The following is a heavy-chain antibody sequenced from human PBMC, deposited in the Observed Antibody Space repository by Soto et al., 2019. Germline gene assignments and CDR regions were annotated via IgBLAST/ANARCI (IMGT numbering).Heavy chain of an antibody. CDR1: GFTFSSYS. Sequence: GGSLRLSCAASGFTFSSYSMNWVRQAPGKGLEWVSSISSSSSYIYYADSVNGRFTISRDNAKNSLYLQMNSLRAEDTAVYYCARVYCDYRFHYYLDVWGKGTTVTVSS. CDR2: ISSSSSYI. V-gene: IGHV3-21*01. CDR3: ARVYCDYRFHYYLDV. J-gene: IGHJ6*03. D-gene: IGHD4-17*01.